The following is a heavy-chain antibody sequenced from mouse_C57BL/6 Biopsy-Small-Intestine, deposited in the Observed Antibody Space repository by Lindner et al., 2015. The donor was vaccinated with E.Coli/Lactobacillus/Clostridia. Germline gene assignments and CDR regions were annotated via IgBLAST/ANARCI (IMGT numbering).Heavy chain of an antibody. CDR3: ARSTMVTPWYFDV. CDR2: INPYNGGT. J-gene: IGHJ1*03. CDR1: GYTFTDYY. D-gene: IGHD2-2*01. V-gene: IGHV1-19*01. Sequence: VQLQESGPVLVKPGASVKMSCKASGYTFTDYYMNWVKQSHGKSLEWIGVINPYNGGTSYNQKFKGKATLTVDKSSSTAYMELNSLTSEDSAVYYCARSTMVTPWYFDVWGTGTTVTVSS.